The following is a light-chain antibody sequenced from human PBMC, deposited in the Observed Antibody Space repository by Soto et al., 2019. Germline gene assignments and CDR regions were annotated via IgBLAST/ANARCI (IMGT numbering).Light chain of an antibody. J-gene: IGKJ1*01. CDR3: QQYNNWPPTWT. CDR1: QSVSSN. V-gene: IGKV3-15*01. CDR2: AVS. Sequence: EILMTQSRATLSVSRGERATLCCRASQSVSSNLAWYQQKPGQAPRLLIYAVSTRATGIPARFSGSGSGTEFTLTINSLQSEDFAVYYCQQYNNWPPTWTFGQGTKV.